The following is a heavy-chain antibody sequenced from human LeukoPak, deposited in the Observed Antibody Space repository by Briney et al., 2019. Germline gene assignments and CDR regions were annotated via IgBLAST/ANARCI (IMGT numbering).Heavy chain of an antibody. CDR1: GGSISSSTYY. Sequence: PSETLSLTCTVSGGSISSSTYYWGWIRQPPEKGLEWIGTIYYSGSTYYNPSLKSLVAISVDTSKNQFSLKLSSVTAADTAVYYCARLRGETARGYSGYDMNYYYYYYMDVWGKGTTVTVSS. CDR3: ARLRGETARGYSGYDMNYYYYYYMDV. CDR2: IYYSGST. V-gene: IGHV4-39*01. D-gene: IGHD5-12*01. J-gene: IGHJ6*03.